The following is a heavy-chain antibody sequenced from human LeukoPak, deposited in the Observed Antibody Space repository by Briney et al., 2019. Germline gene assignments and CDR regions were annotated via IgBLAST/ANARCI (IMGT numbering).Heavy chain of an antibody. CDR3: ARVYYDSRGGRGIDY. V-gene: IGHV4-34*01. CDR1: GGSFSDYY. CDR2: INHSGST. D-gene: IGHD3-22*01. J-gene: IGHJ4*02. Sequence: ESSETLSLTCAVYGGSFSDYYWSWIRQPPGKGLEWIGEINHSGSTNYNPSLKSRVTISVDTSKNQFSLKLSSVTAADTAVYYCARVYYDSRGGRGIDYWGQGTLVTVSS.